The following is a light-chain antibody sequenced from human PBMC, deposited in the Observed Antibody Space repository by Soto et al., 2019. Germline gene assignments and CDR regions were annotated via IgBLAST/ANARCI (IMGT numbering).Light chain of an antibody. CDR3: QQYNSYLGT. Sequence: DIQMTQSPSTLSASVGDRVTITCRASQSISSWLAWYQQKPGKAPKLLIYDASSLESGVPSRFSGSGSGTGFTLTISSLQPDDFATYYCQQYNSYLGTFGQGTKVDIK. J-gene: IGKJ1*01. CDR1: QSISSW. CDR2: DAS. V-gene: IGKV1-5*01.